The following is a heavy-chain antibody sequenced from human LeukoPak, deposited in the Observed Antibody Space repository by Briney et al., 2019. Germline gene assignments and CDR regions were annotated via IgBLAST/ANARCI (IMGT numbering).Heavy chain of an antibody. CDR2: INPNSGDT. D-gene: IGHD4-17*01. Sequence: ASVKISCKTSGYTFTGYNLNWVRQAPGQGLEWMGWINPNSGDTGYEQKFQGRVTMTRDTSISTAFLELSRLTSGDTAVYYCARDYYGHGSGLFDFWGRGTLLTVSS. CDR1: GYTFTGYN. J-gene: IGHJ2*01. V-gene: IGHV1-2*02. CDR3: ARDYYGHGSGLFDF.